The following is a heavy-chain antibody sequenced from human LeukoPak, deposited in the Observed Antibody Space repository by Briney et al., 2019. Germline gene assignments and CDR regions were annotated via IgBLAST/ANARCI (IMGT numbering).Heavy chain of an antibody. CDR1: GYDFSIYT. CDR3: ASLGYCTNGVCYGDY. Sequence: GASVTVSCKPSGYDFSIYTLNWVRQAPGQGLEWMGGIIPIFGTANYAQKFQGRVTITADESTSTAYMELSSLRSEDTAVYYCASLGYCTNGVCYGDYWGQGTLVTVSS. CDR2: IIPIFGTA. J-gene: IGHJ4*02. V-gene: IGHV1-69*13. D-gene: IGHD2-8*01.